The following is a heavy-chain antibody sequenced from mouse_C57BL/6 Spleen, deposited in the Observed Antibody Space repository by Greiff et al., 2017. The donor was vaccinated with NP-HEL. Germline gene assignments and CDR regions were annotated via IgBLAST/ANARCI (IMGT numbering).Heavy chain of an antibody. V-gene: IGHV1-52*01. Sequence: VQLQQPGAELVRPGSSVKLSCKASGYTFTSYWMHWVKQRPIQGLEWIGNIDPSDSETHYNQKFKDKATLTVDKSSSTAYMQLSSLTSEDSAVYYCARSVYYYGISPYYFDYWGQGTTLTVSS. D-gene: IGHD1-1*01. CDR1: GYTFTSYW. CDR2: IDPSDSET. CDR3: ARSVYYYGISPYYFDY. J-gene: IGHJ2*01.